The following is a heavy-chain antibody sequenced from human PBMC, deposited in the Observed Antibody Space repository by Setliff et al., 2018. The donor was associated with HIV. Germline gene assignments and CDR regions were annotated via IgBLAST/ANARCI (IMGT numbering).Heavy chain of an antibody. V-gene: IGHV4-61*03. CDR3: ARAGTIDSSGYYAV. Sequence: SETLSLTCIVSGVSTISSSSSYYWGWIRQPPGKGLEWIGYLSYTGSTNYNPSLKSRVTMSVDPSKNHFSLTLNSVTAADTAVYYCARAGTIDSSGYYAVWGQGTLVTVSS. CDR1: GVSTISSSSSYY. CDR2: LSYTGST. J-gene: IGHJ4*02. D-gene: IGHD3-22*01.